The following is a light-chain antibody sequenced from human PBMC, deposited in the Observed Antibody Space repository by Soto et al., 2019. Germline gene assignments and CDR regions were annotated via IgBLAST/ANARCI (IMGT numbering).Light chain of an antibody. Sequence: AIQLTQSPSSLSESVGDRVTITCRASQGISSALAWYQQKPGKTPKLLIYDASSLKSGVPARFSGSGSGTDFTLTISSLQAEDFATYDCQQFNSYPPTFGQGTKLELK. J-gene: IGKJ2*01. CDR1: QGISSA. CDR3: QQFNSYPPT. V-gene: IGKV1-13*02. CDR2: DAS.